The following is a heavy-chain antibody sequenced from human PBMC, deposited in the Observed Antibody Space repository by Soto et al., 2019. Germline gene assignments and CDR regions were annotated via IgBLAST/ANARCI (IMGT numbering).Heavy chain of an antibody. D-gene: IGHD3-10*01. CDR1: GYSFATYW. CDR2: YHPGESDF. V-gene: IGHV5-51*01. J-gene: IGHJ6*02. CDR3: GRNLSGSGSPLRYGMDV. Sequence: GESLKISCKGSGYSFATYWIAWVRQMPGKGLEWMGIYHPGESDFRYSPSFQGQVTISVDKSISTAYLQWSSLKASDTAMYYCGRNLSGSGSPLRYGMDVWGQGTTVTVSS.